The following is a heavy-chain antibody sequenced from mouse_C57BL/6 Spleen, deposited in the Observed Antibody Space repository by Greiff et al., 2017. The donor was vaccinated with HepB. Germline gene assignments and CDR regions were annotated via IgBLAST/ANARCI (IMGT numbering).Heavy chain of an antibody. V-gene: IGHV1-72*01. CDR2: IDPNSGGT. CDR1: GYTFTSYW. D-gene: IGHD2-2*01. CDR3: AREGYDYAMDY. J-gene: IGHJ4*01. Sequence: QVQLKQPGAELVKPGASVKLSCKASGYTFTSYWMHWVKQRPGRGLEWIGRIDPNSGGTKYNEKFKSKATLTVDKPSSTAYMQLSSLTSEDSAVYYCAREGYDYAMDYWGQGTSVTVSS.